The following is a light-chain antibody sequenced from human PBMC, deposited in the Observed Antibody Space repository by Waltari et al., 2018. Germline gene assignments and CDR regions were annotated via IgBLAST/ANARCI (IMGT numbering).Light chain of an antibody. Sequence: DIPMTQSPSSLSASVGDRLTITCQASQDISNYLNWYQQKPGKAPKLLIYDASNLETGVPSRFSGSGSGTDFTFTISSLQPEDIATYYCQQYDNLPLTFGGGTKVEIK. V-gene: IGKV1-33*01. CDR3: QQYDNLPLT. CDR1: QDISNY. J-gene: IGKJ4*01. CDR2: DAS.